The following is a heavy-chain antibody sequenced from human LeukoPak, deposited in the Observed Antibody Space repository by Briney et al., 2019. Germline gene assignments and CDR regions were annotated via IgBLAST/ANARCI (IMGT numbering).Heavy chain of an antibody. CDR3: AKDSSGYYRPFDY. V-gene: IGHV3-23*01. CDR2: ISGSGGST. Sequence: PGGSLRLSCAPSGFTFSGYAMSWVRQAPGKGLECVSSISGSGGSTYYADSVKGRFTISRDNSKNTLYLQMNSLRDEDTAVYYCAKDSSGYYRPFDYWGQGTLVTVSS. CDR1: GFTFSGYA. J-gene: IGHJ4*02. D-gene: IGHD3-22*01.